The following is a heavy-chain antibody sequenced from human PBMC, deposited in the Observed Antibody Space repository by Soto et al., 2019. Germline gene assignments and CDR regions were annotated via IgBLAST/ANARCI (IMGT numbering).Heavy chain of an antibody. CDR2: IFYLGSS. J-gene: IGHJ5*02. CDR1: GDSVISSDFY. Sequence: PSDTLSLTCTVSGDSVISSDFYWGWVRQPPGKGLEWIGNIFYLGSSYYNPSLKSRVTMSVDTSKNQFSLRLRSVTAADTALYFRARHSLALRKNNWFDPWGQGIMVTVS. CDR3: ARHSLALRKNNWFDP. D-gene: IGHD3-3*02. V-gene: IGHV4-39*01.